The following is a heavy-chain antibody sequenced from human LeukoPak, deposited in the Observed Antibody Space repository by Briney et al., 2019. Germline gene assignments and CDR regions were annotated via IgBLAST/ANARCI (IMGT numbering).Heavy chain of an antibody. Sequence: YPGGSLRLSCAASGFTFSSYSMNWVRQAPGKGLEWVSAISGSGGSTYYADSVKGRFTISRDNSKNTLYLQMNSLRAEDTAVYYCAKDVTVGATIDAFDIWGQGTMVTVSS. V-gene: IGHV3-23*01. CDR3: AKDVTVGATIDAFDI. J-gene: IGHJ3*02. CDR2: ISGSGGST. D-gene: IGHD1-26*01. CDR1: GFTFSSYS.